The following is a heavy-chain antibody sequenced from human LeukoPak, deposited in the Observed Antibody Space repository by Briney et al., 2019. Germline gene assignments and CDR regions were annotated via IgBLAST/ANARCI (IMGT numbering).Heavy chain of an antibody. D-gene: IGHD5-18*01. Sequence: SETLSLTCTVSGDSISSYYWSWIRQPPGKGLEWIGYIYYSGSTNYNPSLRSRVTISVDTSKNQFSLKLSSVTAADTAVYYCARAARGYSYGLLDYWGQGTLVTVSS. CDR2: IYYSGST. CDR1: GDSISSYY. J-gene: IGHJ4*02. CDR3: ARAARGYSYGLLDY. V-gene: IGHV4-59*08.